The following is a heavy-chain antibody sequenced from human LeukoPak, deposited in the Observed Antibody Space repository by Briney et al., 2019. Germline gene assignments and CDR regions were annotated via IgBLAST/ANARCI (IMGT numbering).Heavy chain of an antibody. D-gene: IGHD5-18*01. CDR3: ARARGYSYGSPLYY. J-gene: IGHJ4*02. CDR1: GFTFSSYA. Sequence: GGSLRLSCAASGFTFSSYAMHWVRQAPGKGLEWVAVISYDGSNKYYADSVKGRFTISRDNSKNTLYLQMNSLRAEDTAVYYCARARGYSYGSPLYYWGQGTLVTVSS. CDR2: ISYDGSNK. V-gene: IGHV3-30-3*01.